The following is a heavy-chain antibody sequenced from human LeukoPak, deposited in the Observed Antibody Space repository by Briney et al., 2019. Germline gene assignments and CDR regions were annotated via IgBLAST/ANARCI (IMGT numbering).Heavy chain of an antibody. Sequence: ASVKVSCKASGYTFTSYGISWVRQAPGQGLEWMGWISAYNGNTNYAQKLQGRVTMTTDTSTSTAYMELRSLRSDDTAVYYCARAYCSGGSCYSFHDAFDIWGQGTMVTVSS. CDR2: ISAYNGNT. CDR1: GYTFTSYG. CDR3: ARAYCSGGSCYSFHDAFDI. D-gene: IGHD2-15*01. J-gene: IGHJ3*02. V-gene: IGHV1-18*01.